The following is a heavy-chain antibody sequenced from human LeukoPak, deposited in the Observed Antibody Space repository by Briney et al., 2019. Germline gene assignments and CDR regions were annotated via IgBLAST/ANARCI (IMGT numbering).Heavy chain of an antibody. CDR1: GYTFTSYY. D-gene: IGHD6-13*01. J-gene: IGHJ6*02. CDR3: ARERSIAAAGMGYYYYYGMDV. V-gene: IGHV1-46*01. CDR2: INPSGGST. Sequence: GASVKVSCKASGYTFTSYYMHWVRQAPGQGLEWMGIINPSGGSTSYAQKFQGRVTMTRDTSTSTVYMELSSLRSEDTAVYYCARERSIAAAGMGYYYYYGMDVWGQGTTVTVSS.